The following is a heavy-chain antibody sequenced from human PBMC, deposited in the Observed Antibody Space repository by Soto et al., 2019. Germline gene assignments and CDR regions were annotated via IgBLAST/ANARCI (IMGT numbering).Heavy chain of an antibody. J-gene: IGHJ5*02. D-gene: IGHD3-3*01. Sequence: SETLSLTCTVSGGSISSGGYYWSWIRQHPGKGLEWIGYIYYSGSTYYNPSLKSRVTISVDTSKNQFSLKLSSVTAADTAVYYCARRRFLEWLLTGWFDPWGQGTLVTVSS. CDR2: IYYSGST. V-gene: IGHV4-31*03. CDR3: ARRRFLEWLLTGWFDP. CDR1: GGSISSGGYY.